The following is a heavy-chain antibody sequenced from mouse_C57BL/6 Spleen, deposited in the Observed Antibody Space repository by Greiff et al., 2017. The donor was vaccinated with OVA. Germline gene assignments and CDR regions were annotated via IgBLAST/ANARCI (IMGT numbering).Heavy chain of an antibody. V-gene: IGHV1-18*01. CDR3: AIRIYYGSSYFYFDY. CDR2: INPNNGGT. D-gene: IGHD1-1*01. CDR1: GYTFTDYN. J-gene: IGHJ2*01. Sequence: VQLQQSGPELVKPGASVKIPCKASGYTFTDYNMDWVKQSHGKSLEWIGDINPNNGGTIYNQKFKGKATLTVDKSSSTAYMELRSLTSEDTAVEYCAIRIYYGSSYFYFDYWGQGTTLTVSS.